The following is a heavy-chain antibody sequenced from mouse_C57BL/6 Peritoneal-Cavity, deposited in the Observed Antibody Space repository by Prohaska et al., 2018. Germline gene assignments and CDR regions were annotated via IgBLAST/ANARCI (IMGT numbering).Heavy chain of an antibody. J-gene: IGHJ3*01. CDR1: G. CDR2: INTYSGVP. D-gene: IGHD1-1*01. CDR3: EGRDYGSSPAGFAY. Sequence: GMSWVKQAPGKGLKWMGWINTYSGVPTYADDFKGRFAFSLETSASTAYLQINSLKDEDTAKYFCEGRDYGSSPAGFAYWGQGILVTVSA. V-gene: IGHV9-3*01.